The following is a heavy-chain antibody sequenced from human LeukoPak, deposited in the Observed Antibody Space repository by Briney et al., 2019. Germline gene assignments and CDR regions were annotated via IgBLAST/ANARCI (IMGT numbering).Heavy chain of an antibody. D-gene: IGHD2-21*02. Sequence: ASVKVSCKASGGTFSSYAISWVRQAPGQGLEWKGGIIPIFGTANYAQKFQGRVTITADESTSTAYMELNSLRSEDTAVYYCARGENVVVTAIREYNWFDPWGQGTLVTVSS. CDR1: GGTFSSYA. J-gene: IGHJ5*02. CDR2: IIPIFGTA. CDR3: ARGENVVVTAIREYNWFDP. V-gene: IGHV1-69*13.